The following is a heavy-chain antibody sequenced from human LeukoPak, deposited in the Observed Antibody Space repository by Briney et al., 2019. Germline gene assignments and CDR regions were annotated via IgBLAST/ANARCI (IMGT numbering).Heavy chain of an antibody. CDR3: ARGVVTDDYYMDV. CDR1: GGSITSGRYY. V-gene: IGHV4-61*02. Sequence: SQTLSLTCSVSGGSITSGRYYWTWIRQPAGKGLEWIERLYTNDITHYDPSLESRVSTSVDTSKSQFYLQLTSVTAADTAVYFCARGVVTDDYYMDVWGKGITVIVSS. CDR2: LYTNDIT. J-gene: IGHJ6*03. D-gene: IGHD2-21*02.